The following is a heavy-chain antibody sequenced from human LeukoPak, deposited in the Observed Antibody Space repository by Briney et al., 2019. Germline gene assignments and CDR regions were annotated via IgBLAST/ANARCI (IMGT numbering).Heavy chain of an antibody. CDR2: IIPIFGTA. Sequence: RASVKVSCKASGGTLSSYAISWVRQAPGQGHEWMGGIIPIFGTANYAQKFQGRVTITTDESTSTAYMELSSLRSEDTAVYYCARTDDYGDYDTYPDFDYWGQGTLVTVSS. D-gene: IGHD4-17*01. CDR3: ARTDDYGDYDTYPDFDY. V-gene: IGHV1-69*05. CDR1: GGTLSSYA. J-gene: IGHJ4*02.